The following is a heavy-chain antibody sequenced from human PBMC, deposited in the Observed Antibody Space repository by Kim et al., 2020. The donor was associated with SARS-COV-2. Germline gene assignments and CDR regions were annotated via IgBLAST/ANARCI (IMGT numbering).Heavy chain of an antibody. J-gene: IGHJ3*02. CDR3: TTVAGELLWFGELLMRKAFDI. Sequence: GGSLRLSCAASGFTFSNAWMSWVRQAPGKGLVWVGRIKSKTDGGTTDYAAPVKGRFTISRDDSKNTLYLQMNSLKTEDTAVYYCTTVAGELLWFGELLMRKAFDIWGQVTMVTVSS. CDR2: IKSKTDGGTT. D-gene: IGHD3-10*01. CDR1: GFTFSNAW. V-gene: IGHV3-15*01.